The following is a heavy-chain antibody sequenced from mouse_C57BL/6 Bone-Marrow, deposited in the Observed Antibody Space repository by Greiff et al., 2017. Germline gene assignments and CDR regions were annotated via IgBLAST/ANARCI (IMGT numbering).Heavy chain of an antibody. CDR1: GSTFSSYW. D-gene: IGHD2-3*01. J-gene: IGHJ3*01. V-gene: IGHV1-64*01. CDR2: IHPNSGST. Sequence: VPLQQPGAELVKPGASVKLSCKASGSTFSSYWMHWVKQRHGQGIEWIGMIHPNSGSTNYNEKFKSKATLTVAKSSSTAYMQLSSRTSEESAVYYYASLDGYCSGFAYWGQGTLVTVSA. CDR3: ASLDGYCSGFAY.